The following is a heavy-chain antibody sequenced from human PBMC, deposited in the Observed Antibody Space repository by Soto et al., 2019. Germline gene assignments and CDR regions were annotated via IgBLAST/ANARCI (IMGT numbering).Heavy chain of an antibody. CDR1: GGTFSSYT. J-gene: IGHJ6*02. CDR2: VIPLLGIT. CDR3: ARGGVGAAGGMDV. V-gene: IGHV1-69*02. D-gene: IGHD3-3*01. Sequence: QVQLVQSGAEVKKPGSSVKVSCKASGGTFSSYTITWVRQAPGHGLEWMGRVIPLLGITNYAQKFQGRVTIGADRSTSTAYMELSSLRPVEPAVYYRARGGVGAAGGMDVWGQGTTVSVSS.